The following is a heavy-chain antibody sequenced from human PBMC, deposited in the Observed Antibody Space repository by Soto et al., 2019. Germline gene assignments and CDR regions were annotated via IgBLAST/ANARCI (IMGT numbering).Heavy chain of an antibody. CDR1: GGSFSGYY. CDR2: INHSGST. D-gene: IGHD2-15*01. V-gene: IGHV4-34*01. Sequence: PSETLSLTCAVYGGSFSGYYWSWIRQPPGKGLEWIGEINHSGSTSYNPSLKSRVTISVDTSKNQFSLKLSSVTAADTAVYYCARDSSKRGYCSGGSCYWDLDYWGQGTLVTVSS. J-gene: IGHJ4*02. CDR3: ARDSSKRGYCSGGSCYWDLDY.